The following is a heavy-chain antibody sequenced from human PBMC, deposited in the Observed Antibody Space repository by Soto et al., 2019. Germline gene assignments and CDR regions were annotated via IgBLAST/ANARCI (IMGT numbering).Heavy chain of an antibody. V-gene: IGHV1-18*01. CDR2: ISGYNGDT. Sequence: QGQLVQSGGEVKKPGASVKVSCKASGYTFTRYGISWVRQAPGQGLEWMGWISGYNGDTKYAQKFQGRVTMTVDTPTTTAYMELRRLTSDDRAVYYCAKNGQPPYYYYGMDVWGQGTTVTVSS. CDR3: AKNGQPPYYYYGMDV. CDR1: GYTFTRYG. J-gene: IGHJ6*02. D-gene: IGHD2-8*01.